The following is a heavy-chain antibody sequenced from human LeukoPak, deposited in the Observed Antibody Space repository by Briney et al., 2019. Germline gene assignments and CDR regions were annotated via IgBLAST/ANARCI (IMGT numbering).Heavy chain of an antibody. CDR3: ARGYVYSYDY. CDR2: ISGSSSYI. D-gene: IGHD3-16*01. CDR1: GFTFSSYS. J-gene: IGHJ4*02. V-gene: IGHV3-21*01. Sequence: PGGSLRLSCAASGFTFSSYSINWVRRAPGKGLEWVSSISGSSSYIYYADSVKGRFTISRDNAKKSLYLQMNSLRAGDTAVYYCARGYVYSYDYWGQGIMVTVSS.